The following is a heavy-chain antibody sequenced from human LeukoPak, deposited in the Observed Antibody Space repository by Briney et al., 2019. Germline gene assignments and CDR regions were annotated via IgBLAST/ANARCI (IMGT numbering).Heavy chain of an antibody. CDR3: ARLLTGDYPYFDY. V-gene: IGHV4-59*08. D-gene: IGHD4-17*01. CDR2: IYYSGST. CDR1: GGSISSYY. Sequence: SETLSLTCTVSGGSISSYYWSWIRQPPGKGLEWIGYIYYSGSTNYNPSLKSRVTISVDTSKNQFSLKLSSVTAADTAVYYCARLLTGDYPYFDYWGQGTLVTVSS. J-gene: IGHJ4*02.